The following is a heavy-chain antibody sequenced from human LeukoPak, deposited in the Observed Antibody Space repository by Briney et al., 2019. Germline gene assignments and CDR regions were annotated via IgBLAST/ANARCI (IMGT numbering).Heavy chain of an antibody. CDR3: ARAPGSNPIYYFDY. CDR2: INPTIGGT. CDR1: GYTFTGYY. D-gene: IGHD3-3*01. Sequence: ASVKVSCKASGYTFTGYYMHWVRLAPGQGLEWMGWINPTIGGTNVAQKFQGRVTMTKDTSISTAHMELSRLRSDDTAVYYCARAPGSNPIYYFDYWGQGTLVTVSS. V-gene: IGHV1-2*02. J-gene: IGHJ4*02.